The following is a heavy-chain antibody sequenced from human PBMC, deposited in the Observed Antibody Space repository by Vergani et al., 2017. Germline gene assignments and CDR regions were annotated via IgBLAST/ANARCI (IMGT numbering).Heavy chain of an antibody. CDR3: ARERIAAAVNWFDP. J-gene: IGHJ5*02. D-gene: IGHD6-13*01. Sequence: QVQLEESGPGLVKPSETLSLTCTVSGGSFNTYYWSWIRQPPGKGLEWIGYIYYSGSTNYNPSLKSRVTISVDTSKNQFSLKLSSVTAADTAVYYCARERIAAAVNWFDPWGQGTLVTVSS. CDR2: IYYSGST. CDR1: GGSFNTYY. V-gene: IGHV4-59*01.